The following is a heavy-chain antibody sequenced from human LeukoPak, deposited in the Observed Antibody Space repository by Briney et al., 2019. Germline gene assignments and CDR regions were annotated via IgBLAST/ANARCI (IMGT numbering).Heavy chain of an antibody. CDR3: AREWIVVVPPAMTYYYNGMDV. J-gene: IGHJ6*02. CDR2: INSDGSST. Sequence: GGSLRLSCAASGFTFSSYWMYWVRRAPGKGLVWGSRINSDGSSTSYADSVKGRFTISRDNAKNTLYLQMNSLRAEDTAVYYCAREWIVVVPPAMTYYYNGMDVWGQGTTVTVSS. CDR1: GFTFSSYW. V-gene: IGHV3-74*01. D-gene: IGHD2-2*01.